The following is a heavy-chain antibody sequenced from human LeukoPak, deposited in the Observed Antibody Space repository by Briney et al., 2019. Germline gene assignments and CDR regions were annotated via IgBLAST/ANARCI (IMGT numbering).Heavy chain of an antibody. Sequence: GGSLRLSCAASGFTFSSYAMHWVRQAPGKGLEWVAVISYDGSNKYYADSVKGRFTISRDNSQNTLYLQMNSLRAEDTAVYYCATMAFGTTGTDYWGQGTLVTVSS. CDR2: ISYDGSNK. CDR1: GFTFSSYA. D-gene: IGHD4-17*01. V-gene: IGHV3-30-3*01. CDR3: ATMAFGTTGTDY. J-gene: IGHJ4*02.